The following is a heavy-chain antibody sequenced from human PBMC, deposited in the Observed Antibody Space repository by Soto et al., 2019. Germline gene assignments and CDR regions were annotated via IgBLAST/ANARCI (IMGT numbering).Heavy chain of an antibody. CDR3: ASGTAVDAFDI. V-gene: IGHV3-21*01. J-gene: IGHJ3*02. CDR1: GFTFSSYS. D-gene: IGHD4-17*01. CDR2: ISSSSSYI. Sequence: EVQLVESGGGLVKPGGSLRLSCAASGFTFSSYSMNWVRQAPGKGLEWVSSISSSSSYIYYADSVKGRFTISRDNATNSLYLQMNSLSAEDTGVYYRASGTAVDAFDIWGQGTMVTVSS.